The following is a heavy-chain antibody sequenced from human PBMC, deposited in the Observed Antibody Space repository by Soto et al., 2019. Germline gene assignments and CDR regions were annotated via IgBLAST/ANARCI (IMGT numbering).Heavy chain of an antibody. CDR1: GYTFTSYG. CDR2: ISAYNGNT. CDR3: ARALRYFDWLGPLDY. J-gene: IGHJ4*02. V-gene: IGHV1-18*01. Sequence: ASVKVSCKASGYTFTSYGISWVRQAPGQGLEWMGWISAYNGNTNYAQKLQGRVTITTDTSTSTAYMELRSLRSDDTAVYYCARALRYFDWLGPLDYWGQGTLVTVSS. D-gene: IGHD3-9*01.